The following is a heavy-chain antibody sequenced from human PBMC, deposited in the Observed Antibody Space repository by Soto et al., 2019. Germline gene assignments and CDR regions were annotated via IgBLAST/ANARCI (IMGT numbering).Heavy chain of an antibody. J-gene: IGHJ4*02. CDR3: AKDSFPEDNDYSNVKDLDPYYFDY. CDR2: ISGSGGST. D-gene: IGHD4-4*01. V-gene: IGHV3-23*01. Sequence: EVQLLESGGGLVQPGGSLRLSCAASGFTFSSYAMSWVRQAPGKGLEWVSAISGSGGSTYYADSVKGRFTISRDNSKNTLYLQMNSLRAEDTAVYYCAKDSFPEDNDYSNVKDLDPYYFDYWGQGTLVTVSS. CDR1: GFTFSSYA.